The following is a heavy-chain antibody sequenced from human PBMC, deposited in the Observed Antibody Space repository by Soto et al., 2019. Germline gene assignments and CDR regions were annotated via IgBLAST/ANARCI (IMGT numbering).Heavy chain of an antibody. J-gene: IGHJ5*02. CDR1: GYSVASSSAA. Sequence: SHTLSLPCAISGYSVASSSAAWNLIRQSPSRGLEWLGRTYYRSKWYNDYAVSVKSRITINPDTSKNQFSLQLNSVTPEDTAVYYCARESSTYYDILTGRQNWFDPWGQGTLVTVSS. V-gene: IGHV6-1*01. CDR2: TYYRSKWYN. CDR3: ARESSTYYDILTGRQNWFDP. D-gene: IGHD3-9*01.